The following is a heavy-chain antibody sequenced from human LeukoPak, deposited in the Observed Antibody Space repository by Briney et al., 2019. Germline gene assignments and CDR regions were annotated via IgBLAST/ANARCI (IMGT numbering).Heavy chain of an antibody. J-gene: IGHJ4*02. CDR2: IYYSGST. CDR3: ARVGYSSGLDY. V-gene: IGHV4-59*01. Sequence: SSETLSLICTVSGGSISSYYWSWIRQPPGKGLEWIGYIYYSGSTNYNPSLKSRVTISVDTSKNQFSLKLSSVTAADTAVYYCARVGYSSGLDYWGQGTLVTVSS. D-gene: IGHD6-19*01. CDR1: GGSISSYY.